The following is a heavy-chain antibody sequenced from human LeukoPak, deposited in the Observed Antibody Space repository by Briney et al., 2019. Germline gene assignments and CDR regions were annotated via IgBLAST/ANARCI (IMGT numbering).Heavy chain of an antibody. CDR3: ARSVEGHFDY. D-gene: IGHD2-21*01. V-gene: IGHV3-48*02. CDR2: ITSNLATI. J-gene: IGHJ4*02. CDR1: GFTFNIYS. Sequence: PGGSLRRSCAASGFTFNIYSMNWVRQAPGKGLEWISYITSNLATIRYADSVRGRFTISRDNAGKSLFLHMNSLRDDDTAVYYCARSVEGHFDYWGQGTLVTVSS.